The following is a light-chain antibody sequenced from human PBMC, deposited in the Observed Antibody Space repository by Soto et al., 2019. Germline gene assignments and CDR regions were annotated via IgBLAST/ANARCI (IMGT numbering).Light chain of an antibody. CDR3: QQYYSTSYT. Sequence: DIVMTQSPDSLAVSLGERATINCKSSQSVLYSSNNKNYLAWYQQKPGQPPKLLIYWASTRESGVPDRFSGSGSGTDFPPTISSLQGEEGAFYYCQQYYSTSYTFGQGTKLEIK. J-gene: IGKJ2*01. V-gene: IGKV4-1*01. CDR2: WAS. CDR1: QSVLYSSNNKNY.